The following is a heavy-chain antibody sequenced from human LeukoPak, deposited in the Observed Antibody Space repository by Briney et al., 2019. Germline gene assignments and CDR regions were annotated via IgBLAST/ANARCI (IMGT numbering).Heavy chain of an antibody. V-gene: IGHV4-59*08. Sequence: SETLCLTCTVSGDSISNYYWTWIRHTPGKGLEWIGNLYHSGAADYNPSLKTRVTTSVDTSKDQFSLSLRSSTAADTAVYFCARLGKTYYMDVWGTGTTVTVSS. CDR1: GDSISNYY. CDR2: LYHSGAA. D-gene: IGHD1/OR15-1a*01. CDR3: ARLGKTYYMDV. J-gene: IGHJ6*03.